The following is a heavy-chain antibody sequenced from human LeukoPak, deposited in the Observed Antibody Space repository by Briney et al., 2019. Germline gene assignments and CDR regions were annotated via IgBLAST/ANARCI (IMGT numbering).Heavy chain of an antibody. CDR2: IYYSGST. J-gene: IGHJ3*02. V-gene: IGHV4-59*01. CDR3: AVAPSGAFDI. D-gene: IGHD7-27*01. CDR1: GGSISSYY. Sequence: PSETLSLTCTVSGGSISSYYWSWIRQPPGKGLEWIGYIYYSGSTNYNPSLKSRVTISVDTSKNQFSLKLSSVTAADTAVYYCAVAPSGAFDIWGQGAMVTVSS.